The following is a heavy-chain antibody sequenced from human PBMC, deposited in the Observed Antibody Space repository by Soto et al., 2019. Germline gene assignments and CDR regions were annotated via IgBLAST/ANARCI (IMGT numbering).Heavy chain of an antibody. CDR3: AKYCSSDVCFDY. V-gene: IGHV3-23*01. J-gene: IGHJ4*02. CDR1: GFTFSSYS. Sequence: EVQLLESGGGLVQPGGSLRLSCAASGFTFSSYSMSWVRQAPGKGLEWVSGFRTGGDDATTYYADSVKGRFTISRDNSKNSLYLQMSSLRDEDTAVYYCAKYCSSDVCFDYWGQGTLVTVSS. D-gene: IGHD2-8*01. CDR2: FRTGGDDATT.